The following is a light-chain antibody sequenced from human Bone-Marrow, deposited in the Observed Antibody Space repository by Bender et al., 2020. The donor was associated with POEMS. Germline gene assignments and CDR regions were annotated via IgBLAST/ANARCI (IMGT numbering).Light chain of an antibody. CDR3: SSYTSANTWV. J-gene: IGLJ3*02. CDR2: EDS. Sequence: QSALTQPASVSGSPGQSITISCTGTSSDVGSYNLVAWYQQNPGKAPKLMIYEDSKRPSGVSNRISGSKSGNTASLTISELRPEDEADYFCSSYTSANTWVFGGGTKLTVL. CDR1: SSDVGSYNL. V-gene: IGLV2-14*02.